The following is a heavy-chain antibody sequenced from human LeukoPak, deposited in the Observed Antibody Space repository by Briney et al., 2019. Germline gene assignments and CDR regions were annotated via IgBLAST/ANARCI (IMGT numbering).Heavy chain of an antibody. J-gene: IGHJ4*02. Sequence: ASVKVSCKASGYNFIVYYIHWLRQAPRHGLEWMGWIDPRTGDTHYAQQFRDRFSLTRDTSSSTAYMDLSRLTSDDTAIYFCAKDWEMRYWQGGFDSWGQGTLLTVSS. V-gene: IGHV1-2*02. CDR3: AKDWEMRYWQGGFDS. CDR1: GYNFIVYY. CDR2: IDPRTGDT. D-gene: IGHD2-15*01.